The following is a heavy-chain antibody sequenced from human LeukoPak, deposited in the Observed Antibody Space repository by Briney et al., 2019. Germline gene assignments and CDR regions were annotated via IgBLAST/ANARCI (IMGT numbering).Heavy chain of an antibody. D-gene: IGHD1-26*01. Sequence: AGGSLRLSCAASGFTFSDYYMSWIRQAPGKGLEWVSYISSSGSTIYYADSVKGRFTISRDNAKNSLYLQMDSLRAEDTAVYYCAKETSSGNFVTIDCWGQGTLVTVSS. CDR1: GFTFSDYY. V-gene: IGHV3-11*01. CDR3: AKETSSGNFVTIDC. CDR2: ISSSGSTI. J-gene: IGHJ4*02.